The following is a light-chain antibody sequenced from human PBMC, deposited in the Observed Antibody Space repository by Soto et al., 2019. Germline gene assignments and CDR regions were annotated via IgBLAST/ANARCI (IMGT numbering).Light chain of an antibody. CDR2: GAS. CDR1: QSVSNY. Sequence: EIVMTQSPATLSVSPGERATLSCRASQSVSNYLSWYQQKPGQAPRLLIFGASTRAIGIPAIFSGSGSGTEFTLTISSLQSEDFAVYYCLQYSRWPRTFGQGTKAEIK. V-gene: IGKV3-15*01. J-gene: IGKJ1*01. CDR3: LQYSRWPRT.